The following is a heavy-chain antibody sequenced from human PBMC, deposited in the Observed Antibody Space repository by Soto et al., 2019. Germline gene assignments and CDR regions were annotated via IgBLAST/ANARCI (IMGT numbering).Heavy chain of an antibody. CDR2: ISAYNGNT. J-gene: IGHJ6*03. CDR3: ARDRGVAPPVAGNTHYYYHMDV. V-gene: IGHV1-18*01. CDR1: GYSFTNYG. D-gene: IGHD6-19*01. Sequence: QDQLVQSGVEVKKPGASVKVSCKASGYSFTNYGINWVRQAPGQGLEWMGWISAYNGNTNYAQKFQGRVTLTTDASTSTAYLELRSLRSDDTAVYYCARDRGVAPPVAGNTHYYYHMDVWGKGTTVTVSS.